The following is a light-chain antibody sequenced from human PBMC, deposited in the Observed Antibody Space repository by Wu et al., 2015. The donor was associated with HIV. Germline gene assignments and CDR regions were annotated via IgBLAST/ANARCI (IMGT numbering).Light chain of an antibody. Sequence: AWYTPKTSARRPRLLIHTASTRATDIPDRFSGSGSGTEFTLTISRVETDDFAIYHCQQYGGSSPTFGQGTRLDIK. CDR2: TAS. V-gene: IGKV3-20*01. J-gene: IGKJ5*01. CDR3: QQYGGSSPT.